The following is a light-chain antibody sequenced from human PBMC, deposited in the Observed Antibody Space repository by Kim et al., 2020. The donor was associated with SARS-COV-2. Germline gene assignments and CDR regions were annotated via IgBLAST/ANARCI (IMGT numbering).Light chain of an antibody. J-gene: IGKJ2*01. CDR2: QAS. CDR3: QHYMRFPYT. V-gene: IGKV1-5*03. CDR1: QIINTF. Sequence: SASVGDRVTITCRASQIINTFVAWYQQKPGKAPDLLIYQASSLQIGVPSRFSGSGSGTEFTLTINSLQPDDFATYYCQHYMRFPYTFGQGTKMEI.